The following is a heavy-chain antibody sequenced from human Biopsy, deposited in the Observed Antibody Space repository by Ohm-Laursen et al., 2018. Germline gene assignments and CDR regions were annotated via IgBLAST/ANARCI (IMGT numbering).Heavy chain of an antibody. D-gene: IGHD3-10*01. CDR3: ASGNIGGVGLDV. Sequence: ASSVKVSCKSSGDTFTTSAISWVRQVPGQGLDWMGRITPILGTVDYGQNFQGRVTIRADTSTTFLELTSLRYDDTAVYYCASGNIGGVGLDVWGLGTTVTVSS. V-gene: IGHV1-69*04. CDR1: GDTFTTSA. CDR2: ITPILGTV. J-gene: IGHJ6*02.